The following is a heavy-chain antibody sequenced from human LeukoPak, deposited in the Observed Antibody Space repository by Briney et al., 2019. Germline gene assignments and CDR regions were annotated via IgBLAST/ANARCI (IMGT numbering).Heavy chain of an antibody. J-gene: IGHJ4*02. V-gene: IGHV1-18*01. CDR2: ISAYNGNT. Sequence: ASVKVSCKASGYTFTSYGISWVRQAPGQGLEWMGWISAYNGNTNYAQKLQGRVTMTTDTSTSTAYMELRSLRSDDTAVYYCARDPRTTVTTPFDYWGQGTLVTVSS. CDR3: ARDPRTTVTTPFDY. D-gene: IGHD4-17*01. CDR1: GYTFTSYG.